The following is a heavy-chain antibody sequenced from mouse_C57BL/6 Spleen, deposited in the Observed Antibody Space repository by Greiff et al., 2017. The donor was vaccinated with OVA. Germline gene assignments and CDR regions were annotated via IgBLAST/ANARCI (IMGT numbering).Heavy chain of an antibody. J-gene: IGHJ1*03. Sequence: EVQVVESGEGLVKPGGSLKLSCAASGFTFSSYAMPWVRQTPEKRLEWVAYISSGGDYIYYADTVKGRFTISRDNARNTLYLQMSSLKSEDTAMYYCTREGDGYYVYFDVWGTGTTVTVSS. CDR3: TREGDGYYVYFDV. D-gene: IGHD2-3*01. V-gene: IGHV5-9-1*02. CDR2: ISSGGDYI. CDR1: GFTFSSYA.